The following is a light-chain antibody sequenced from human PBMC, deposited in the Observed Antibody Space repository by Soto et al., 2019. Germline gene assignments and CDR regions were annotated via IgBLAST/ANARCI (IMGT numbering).Light chain of an antibody. CDR2: DVS. V-gene: IGLV2-14*01. CDR3: SSYTSSSTLIYV. CDR1: SSDVGGYNY. J-gene: IGLJ1*01. Sequence: QSVLTQPASVSGSPGQSITISCTGTSSDVGGYNYVSWYQQHPGKAPKLMIYDVSNRPSGVSNRFSGSKSGNTASLTISGLPAEDEADYYCSSYTSSSTLIYVFGTGTKVTVL.